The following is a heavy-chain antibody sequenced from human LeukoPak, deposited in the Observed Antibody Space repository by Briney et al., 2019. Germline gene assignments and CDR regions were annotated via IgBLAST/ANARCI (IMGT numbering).Heavy chain of an antibody. CDR1: GFTFSDYY. CDR3: ARGDNGDPTWLHYYYMDV. D-gene: IGHD4-17*01. V-gene: IGHV3-11*01. J-gene: IGHJ6*03. Sequence: GGSLRLSCAASGFTFSDYYMSWIRQAPGKGLEWVSYISSSGSTIYYADSVKGRFTISRDNAKNSLYLQMNSLRAEDTAVYYCARGDNGDPTWLHYYYMDVWGKGTTVTISS. CDR2: ISSSGSTI.